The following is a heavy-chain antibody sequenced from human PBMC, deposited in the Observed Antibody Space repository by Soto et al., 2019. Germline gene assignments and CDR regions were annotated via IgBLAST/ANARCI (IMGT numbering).Heavy chain of an antibody. CDR1: GGSITSGGIY. Sequence: QVKLQESGPGLVQPAQTLSLSCTVSGGSITSGGIYWSWLRQHPRQGLEWIGYIYHSGSTTYNPSLTSRVTISVDTSKNQFCLTVTSLTVAYTAVYYGARFNSRSGTEYFDYWGQGTLVTVSS. V-gene: IGHV4-31*03. J-gene: IGHJ4*02. D-gene: IGHD6-19*01. CDR2: IYHSGST. CDR3: ARFNSRSGTEYFDY.